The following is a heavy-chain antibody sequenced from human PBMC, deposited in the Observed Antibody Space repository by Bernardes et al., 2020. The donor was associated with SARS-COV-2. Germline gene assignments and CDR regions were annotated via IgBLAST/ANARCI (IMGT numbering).Heavy chain of an antibody. Sequence: SETLSLTCTVSGGSISSGNYWSWVRQPAGKGLEWIGRIDPSGSAYYNPSLKSRVTISLDTSKSQFSLKLNSVTAADTAVYYCRVYFLSRNVDYWGQGTLVTVSS. CDR3: RVYFLSRNVDY. CDR2: IDPSGSA. J-gene: IGHJ4*02. D-gene: IGHD2-21*01. CDR1: GGSISSGNY. V-gene: IGHV4-61*02.